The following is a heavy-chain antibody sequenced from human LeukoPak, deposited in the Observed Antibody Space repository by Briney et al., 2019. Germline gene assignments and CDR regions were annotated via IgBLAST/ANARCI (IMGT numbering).Heavy chain of an antibody. CDR3: TEWSGSSYLEYLQH. D-gene: IGHD2-15*01. V-gene: IGHV3-33*01. J-gene: IGHJ1*01. CDR2: IWYDGSKK. CDR1: GLIFSHYG. Sequence: GGSLRLSCAASGLIFSHYGMHWVRQSPGKGLDWVALIWYDGSKKYYADSVKGRFTISRDNAKDALYLHMDSLRVEDTAVYYCTEWSGSSYLEYLQHWGQGTPVSVSA.